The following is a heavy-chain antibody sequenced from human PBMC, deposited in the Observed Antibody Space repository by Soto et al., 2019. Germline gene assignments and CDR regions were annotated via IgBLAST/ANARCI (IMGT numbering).Heavy chain of an antibody. CDR2: IIPIFGTA. CDR3: ARDRITMVRGVINYYGMDV. D-gene: IGHD3-10*01. CDR1: GGTFSSYA. J-gene: IGHJ6*02. V-gene: IGHV1-69*13. Sequence: SVKVSCKVSGGTFSSYAISWVRQAPGQGLEWMGGIIPIFGTANYAQKFQGRVTITADESTSTAYMELSSLRSEDTAVYYCARDRITMVRGVINYYGMDVWGQGTTVTVSS.